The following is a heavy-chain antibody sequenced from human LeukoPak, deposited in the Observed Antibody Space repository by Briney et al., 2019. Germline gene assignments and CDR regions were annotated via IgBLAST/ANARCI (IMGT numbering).Heavy chain of an antibody. CDR1: GGSIRSRNYY. CDR3: ARHTRPGCSGYENAFDI. V-gene: IGHV4-39*01. CDR2: FYDSGST. D-gene: IGHD5-12*01. Sequence: PSETLSLTCTVSGGSIRSRNYYWDWNRQPPGKGLEWIGNFYDSGSTYYNPSLKSRVTMSGDTSKNQFSLKLTSVTAADTAVYYCARHTRPGCSGYENAFDIWGQGTMVTVSS. J-gene: IGHJ3*02.